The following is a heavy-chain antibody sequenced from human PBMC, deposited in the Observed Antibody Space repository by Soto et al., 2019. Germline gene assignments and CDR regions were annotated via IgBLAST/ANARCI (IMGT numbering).Heavy chain of an antibody. Sequence: GESLKISCKGSGYRFSFYWIGCVRQMPGKGLEWMGIIYPGDSETKYSPSFQGQVTISADKSISTAYLQWSSLKASDTAMYYCARRVGYYFEYWGKGTLVTVSS. CDR3: ARRVGYYFEY. CDR2: IYPGDSET. D-gene: IGHD2-2*03. V-gene: IGHV5-51*01. J-gene: IGHJ4*02. CDR1: GYRFSFYW.